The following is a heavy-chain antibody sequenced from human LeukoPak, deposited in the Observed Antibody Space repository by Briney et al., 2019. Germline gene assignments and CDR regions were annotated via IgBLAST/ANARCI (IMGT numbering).Heavy chain of an antibody. D-gene: IGHD2-15*01. CDR2: IDKKDNLYAT. CDR1: GFTFSGSA. J-gene: IGHJ5*02. CDR3: TRDRGTYNWFDP. V-gene: IGHV3-73*01. Sequence: GGSLRLSCVASGFTFSGSAVHWVRQSSGKGLEWVGHIDKKDNLYATAYAESVKGRFTISRDDSKDTAFLHMDSLKTEDTALYYCTRDRGTYNWFDPWGQGTLVTVSS.